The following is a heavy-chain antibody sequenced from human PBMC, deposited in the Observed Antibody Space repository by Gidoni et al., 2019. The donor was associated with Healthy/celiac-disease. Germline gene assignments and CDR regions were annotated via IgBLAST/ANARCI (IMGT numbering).Heavy chain of an antibody. J-gene: IGHJ1*01. V-gene: IGHV1-69*01. D-gene: IGHD3-22*01. Sequence: QVQLVQSGAEVKKPGSSVKVSCKASGGTFSSYAISWVRQAPGQGLEWMGGIIPIFGTANYAQQFQGRVTITADESTSTAYMELSSLRSEDTAVYYCARYYDSSGYPSKEGYFQHWGQGTLVTVSS. CDR3: ARYYDSSGYPSKEGYFQH. CDR1: GGTFSSYA. CDR2: IIPIFGTA.